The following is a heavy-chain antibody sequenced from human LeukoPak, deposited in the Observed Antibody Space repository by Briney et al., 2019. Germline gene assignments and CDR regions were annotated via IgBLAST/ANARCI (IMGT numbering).Heavy chain of an antibody. J-gene: IGHJ4*02. D-gene: IGHD6-19*01. CDR3: ARHDGSGWYVY. Sequence: SETLSLTCTVSGGPVSSGIYYWSWIRQPPGKGLEWIGYIYYSGSTDYNPSLRSRVTISVDTSKKQFSLNLRAVTAADTAMYYCARHDGSGWYVYWGQGTLVTVSS. V-gene: IGHV4-61*01. CDR2: IYYSGST. CDR1: GGPVSSGIYY.